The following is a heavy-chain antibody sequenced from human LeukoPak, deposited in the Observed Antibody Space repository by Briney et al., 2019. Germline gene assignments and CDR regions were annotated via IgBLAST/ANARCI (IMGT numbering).Heavy chain of an antibody. Sequence: GGSLRLSCAASGFTFSSYGMHWVRQAPGKGLEWVAFIRYDGSNKYYADSVKGRFTISRDNSKSTLYLQMNSLRAEDTAVYYCAKARDIVVVPAAYRDAFDIWGQGTMVTVSS. V-gene: IGHV3-30*02. CDR1: GFTFSSYG. CDR2: IRYDGSNK. D-gene: IGHD2-2*01. CDR3: AKARDIVVVPAAYRDAFDI. J-gene: IGHJ3*02.